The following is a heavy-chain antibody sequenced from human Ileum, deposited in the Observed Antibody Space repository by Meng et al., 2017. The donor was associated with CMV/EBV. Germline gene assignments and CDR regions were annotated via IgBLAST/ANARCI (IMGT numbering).Heavy chain of an antibody. CDR3: ARSGGLGFWSGYYNWDYYYYGMDV. V-gene: IGHV1-8*01. J-gene: IGHJ6*02. CDR1: GYPFTSYD. CDR2: MNPNSGNT. Sequence: ASVKVSCKASGYPFTSYDINWLRQATGQGLEWMGWMNPNSGNTGYAQKFQGRVTMTRNTSISTAYMELSRLRSEDTAVYYCARSGGLGFWSGYYNWDYYYYGMDVWGQGTTVTVSS. D-gene: IGHD3-3*01.